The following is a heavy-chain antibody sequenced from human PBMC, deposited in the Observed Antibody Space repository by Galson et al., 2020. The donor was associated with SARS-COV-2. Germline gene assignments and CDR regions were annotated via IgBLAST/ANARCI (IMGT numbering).Heavy chain of an antibody. V-gene: IGHV4-4*02. Sequence: SETLSLTCAVSGDSINSSDWWSWVRQPPGKGLEWIGEVYHSGSTNYNPSLKSRLTISVDNSKNQFSLKLISVTAADTAVYYCAKRGYTHLHAFEIWGQGTTVTVSS. CDR2: VYHSGST. CDR3: AKRGYTHLHAFEI. CDR1: GDSINSSDW. J-gene: IGHJ3*02. D-gene: IGHD1-1*01.